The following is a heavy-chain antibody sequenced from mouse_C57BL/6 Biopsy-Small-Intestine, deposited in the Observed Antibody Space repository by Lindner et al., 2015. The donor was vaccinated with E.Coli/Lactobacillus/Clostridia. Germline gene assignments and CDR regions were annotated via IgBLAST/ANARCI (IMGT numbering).Heavy chain of an antibody. D-gene: IGHD4-1*01. CDR1: GYSFTGYF. J-gene: IGHJ2*01. V-gene: IGHV1-20*01. Sequence: VQLQESGPELVKPGDSVKISCKASGYSFTGYFMNWVMQSHGKSLEWIGRINPYNGDTFYDQKFKGKATLTVDTSSSTAYMELNSLTSEDSAVYYCARSELTGVDYWGQGTTLTVSS. CDR3: ARSELTGVDY. CDR2: INPYNGDT.